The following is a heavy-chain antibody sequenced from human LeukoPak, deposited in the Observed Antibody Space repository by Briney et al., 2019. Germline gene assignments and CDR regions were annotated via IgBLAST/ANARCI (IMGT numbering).Heavy chain of an antibody. Sequence: ASVKVSCKASGYTFTSYGISWVRQAPGQGLEWMGWISAYNGNTNYAQKLQGRVTMTTDTFTSTAYMELRSLRSDDTAVYYCTRDPSVGGQVSVDYWGQGTLVTVSS. CDR3: TRDPSVGGQVSVDY. J-gene: IGHJ4*02. CDR1: GYTFTSYG. V-gene: IGHV1-18*01. D-gene: IGHD3-16*01. CDR2: ISAYNGNT.